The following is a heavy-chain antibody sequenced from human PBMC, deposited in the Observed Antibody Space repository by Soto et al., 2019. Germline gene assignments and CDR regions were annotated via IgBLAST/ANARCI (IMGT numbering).Heavy chain of an antibody. CDR2: INHSGST. J-gene: IGHJ4*02. V-gene: IGHV4-34*01. CDR1: GGSFSGYF. D-gene: IGHD6-6*01. CDR3: ARGSDAARPVDY. Sequence: QVQLQQWGAGLLKPSETLSLTCAVYGGSFSGYFWTWIRQPPGKGLEWIGEINHSGSTNYNPSLKSRVTISVDTSENQFSLKLSSVTAADTAVYYCARGSDAARPVDYWGQGTLVTVSS.